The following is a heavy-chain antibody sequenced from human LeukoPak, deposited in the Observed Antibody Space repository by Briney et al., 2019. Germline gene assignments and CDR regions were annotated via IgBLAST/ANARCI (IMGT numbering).Heavy chain of an antibody. CDR3: ARALSSAWGLVDC. CDR2: IKSDGSRT. Sequence: PGGSLRLSCAASGFTFTTYSMHWVRQVPGKGLVWGSRIKSDGSRTYYADSVKGRFTISRVNAKSTLYLQMDSLRAEDTAVYYCARALSSAWGLVDCWGQGTLVTVSS. CDR1: GFTFTTYS. D-gene: IGHD6-19*01. V-gene: IGHV3-74*01. J-gene: IGHJ4*02.